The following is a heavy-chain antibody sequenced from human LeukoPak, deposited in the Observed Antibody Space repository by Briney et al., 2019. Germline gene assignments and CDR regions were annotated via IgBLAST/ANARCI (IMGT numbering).Heavy chain of an antibody. V-gene: IGHV3-23*01. CDR1: GFTFSNYA. J-gene: IGHJ4*02. CDR3: AKWGDYDVLTGYYVPDY. Sequence: GASLRLSCAASGFTFSNYAMSWVRQAPGKGLEWVSAILGSGGSTHYADSVKGRFTVSRDNSKSTLYLQMNSLRAEDTALYYCAKWGDYDVLTGYYVPDYWGQGTLVTVSS. D-gene: IGHD3-9*01. CDR2: ILGSGGST.